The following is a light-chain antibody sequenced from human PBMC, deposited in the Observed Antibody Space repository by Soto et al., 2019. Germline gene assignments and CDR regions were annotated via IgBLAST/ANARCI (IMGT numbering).Light chain of an antibody. V-gene: IGLV2-11*01. CDR1: SNDVGAYDY. Sequence: QSALTQPRSVSGSPGQSAIISCTGTSNDVGAYDYVSWYQQHPGKAPKLVIFDVSKRPSGVPARFSGSKSGNTASLTISGLQAEDEADYYCSSYTSSSTLDVFGTGTKLTVL. CDR2: DVS. J-gene: IGLJ1*01. CDR3: SSYTSSSTLDV.